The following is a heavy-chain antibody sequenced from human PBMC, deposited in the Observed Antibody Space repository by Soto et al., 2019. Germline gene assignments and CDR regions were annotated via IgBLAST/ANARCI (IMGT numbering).Heavy chain of an antibody. CDR1: GDSVSSDSAA. CDR2: TYYRSKWYY. V-gene: IGHV6-1*01. Sequence: QTLSLTCAISGDSVSSDSAAWNWIRQSPSRGLEWLGRTYYRSKWYYSYAVSLKSRMTINPDTSKNQFSLQLNSVTPDDTAVYYCARGSTVTTGFDYWGQGTLVTVS. J-gene: IGHJ4*02. CDR3: ARGSTVTTGFDY. D-gene: IGHD4-17*01.